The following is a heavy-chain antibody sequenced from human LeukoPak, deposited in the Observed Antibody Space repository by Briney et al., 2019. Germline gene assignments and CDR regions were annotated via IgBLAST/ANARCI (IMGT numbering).Heavy chain of an antibody. CDR2: IRTSGSAT. CDR3: AIRIVAALLHSLDI. CDR1: GFTFGSYD. V-gene: IGHV3-23*01. J-gene: IGHJ3*02. D-gene: IGHD5-12*01. Sequence: GGSLRLSCAASGFTFGSYDINWVRQAPGKGLEWVSAIRTSGSATYYEDSVKGRFTISRDYSKNTLFLQMNSLRAKDMSLYYCAIRIVAALLHSLDIWGQGTSVAVSS.